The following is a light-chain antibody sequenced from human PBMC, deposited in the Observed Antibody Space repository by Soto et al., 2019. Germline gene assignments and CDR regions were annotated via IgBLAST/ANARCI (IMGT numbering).Light chain of an antibody. J-gene: IGLJ1*01. V-gene: IGLV2-23*01. CDR1: SSDVGAYDA. CDR2: GGT. Sequence: QSALAQPASVSGSPGQSITISCTGTSSDVGAYDAVSWYQQHPGKAPQVIIYGGTKRPFGVSTRFSGSVSGNTASLTVSGLQAEDEAEYICCSSAPESTYVFGTGTKLTVL. CDR3: CSSAPESTYV.